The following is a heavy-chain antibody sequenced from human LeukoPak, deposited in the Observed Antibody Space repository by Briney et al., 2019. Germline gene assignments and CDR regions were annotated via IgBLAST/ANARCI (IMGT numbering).Heavy chain of an antibody. CDR1: GGSISSSSYY. CDR2: IYYSGST. J-gene: IGHJ4*02. CDR3: ARHRGEYCSSTSCYRSYFDY. V-gene: IGHV4-39*01. D-gene: IGHD2-2*02. Sequence: SETLSLTCTVSGGSISSSSYYWGWIRQPPGKGLEWIGSIYYSGSTYYNPSLKSRVTISVDTSKNQFSLKLSSVTAADTAVYYCARHRGEYCSSTSCYRSYFDYWGQGTLVTVSS.